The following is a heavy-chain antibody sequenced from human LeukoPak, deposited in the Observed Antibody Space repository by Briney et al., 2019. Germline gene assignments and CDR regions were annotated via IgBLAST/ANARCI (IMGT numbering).Heavy chain of an antibody. CDR2: IIPIFGTA. CDR3: ARAHREYYDSSGPSFFPSDY. J-gene: IGHJ4*02. V-gene: IGHV1-69*01. Sequence: SVTVSFTASGGTFSIYAISWVRQAPGQGLEWMGGIIPIFGTANYAQKFQGRVTITADESTSTAYMELSSLRSEDTAVYYCARAHREYYDSSGPSFFPSDYWGQGTLVTVSS. CDR1: GGTFSIYA. D-gene: IGHD3-22*01.